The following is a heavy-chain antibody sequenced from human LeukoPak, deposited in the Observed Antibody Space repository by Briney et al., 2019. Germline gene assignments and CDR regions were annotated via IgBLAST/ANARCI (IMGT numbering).Heavy chain of an antibody. CDR2: ISWNSGSI. D-gene: IGHD6-19*01. CDR3: AKGRGGWHDYFDY. J-gene: IGHJ4*02. CDR1: GLTFVDIA. V-gene: IGHV3-9*01. Sequence: GGSRSSSVAPPGLTFVDIACYWFRQAPGKGLKWFPGISWNSGSIGYADSVKGRITISRDNAKNSLYLQMNSLRAEDTALYYCAKGRGGWHDYFDYWGQGTLVTVSS.